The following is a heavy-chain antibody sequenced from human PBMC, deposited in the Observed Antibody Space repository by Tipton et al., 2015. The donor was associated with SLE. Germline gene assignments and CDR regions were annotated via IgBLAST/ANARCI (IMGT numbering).Heavy chain of an antibody. CDR2: INANNGKT. J-gene: IGHJ3*02. CDR1: GYNFTSYG. D-gene: IGHD3-10*01. Sequence: QSGPEVKKPGASVKVSCKASGYNFTSYGISWVRQAPGQGLEWMGWINANNGKTSFAQRLQGRVTLTTDTSTSTAYVELRSLRSDDTGVYYCVRDLGHYYGSGAYYASDIWDQGTMVTVSS. V-gene: IGHV1-18*01. CDR3: VRDLGHYYGSGAYYASDI.